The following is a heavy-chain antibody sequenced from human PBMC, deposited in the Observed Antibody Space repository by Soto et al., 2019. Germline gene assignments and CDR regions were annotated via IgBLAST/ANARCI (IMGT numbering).Heavy chain of an antibody. CDR2: IYYSGST. J-gene: IGHJ5*02. Sequence: QVQLQESGPGLVKPSETLSLTCTVSGGSISSYYWSWIRQPPGKGLEWIGYIYYSGSTNYNPSLKSRVTISVDTSKDQFSLKMSSVTSADTAVYYCARRLGVTSNWFDPWGQGTLVTVSS. D-gene: IGHD4-17*01. CDR3: ARRLGVTSNWFDP. CDR1: GGSISSYY. V-gene: IGHV4-59*01.